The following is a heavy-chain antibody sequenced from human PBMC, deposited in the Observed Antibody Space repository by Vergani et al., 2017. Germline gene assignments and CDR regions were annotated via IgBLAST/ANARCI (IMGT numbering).Heavy chain of an antibody. Sequence: VQLVESGGGLVQPGGSLRLSCSASGFTFSSYAMHWVRQAPGKGLEYVSAISSNGGSTYYADSVKGRFTISRDNSKNTLYLQMSRLRAEDTAVYYCVKDLWGGCVSGSAFDIWGQGTMVTVSS. CDR1: GFTFSSYA. V-gene: IGHV3-64D*08. CDR3: VKDLWGGCVSGSAFDI. J-gene: IGHJ3*02. CDR2: ISSNGGST. D-gene: IGHD3-3*01.